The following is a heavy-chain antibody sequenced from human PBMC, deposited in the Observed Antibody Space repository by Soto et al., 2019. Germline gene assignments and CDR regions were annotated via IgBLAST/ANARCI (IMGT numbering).Heavy chain of an antibody. CDR3: ARDLRVDYDFWSGYYYYYYGMDV. CDR1: GCTFTGYY. D-gene: IGHD3-3*01. V-gene: IGHV1-2*04. CDR2: INPNSGGT. J-gene: IGHJ6*02. Sequence: ASVKVSCKASGCTFTGYYMHWVRQAPGQGLEWMGWINPNSGGTNYAQKFQGWVTMTRDTSISTAYMELSRLRSDDTAVYYCARDLRVDYDFWSGYYYYYYGMDVWGQGTTVTVSS.